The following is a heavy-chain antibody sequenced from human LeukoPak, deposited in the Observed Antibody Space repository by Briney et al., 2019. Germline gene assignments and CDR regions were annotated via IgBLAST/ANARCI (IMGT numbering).Heavy chain of an antibody. Sequence: PGGSLRLSCAASGFTFSSYAMSWVRQAPGKGLEWVSAISGSGGSTYYADSVKGRFTISRDNSKNTLYLQMNSLRAEDTAVYYCAKAALNDFWSGYYPNWFDPWGQGTLVTVSS. V-gene: IGHV3-23*01. CDR2: ISGSGGST. CDR3: AKAALNDFWSGYYPNWFDP. J-gene: IGHJ5*02. CDR1: GFTFSSYA. D-gene: IGHD3-3*01.